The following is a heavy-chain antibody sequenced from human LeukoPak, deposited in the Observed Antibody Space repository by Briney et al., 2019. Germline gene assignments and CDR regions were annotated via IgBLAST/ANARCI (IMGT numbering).Heavy chain of an antibody. CDR3: VRSSGSMDV. D-gene: IGHD3-10*01. Sequence: GGSLRLSCSASGFIFSSYAMYWVRQAPGKGLEYVSAISNNGGTTYYADSVKGRFTISRDNSKNTLYLQMSSLRPEDTAVHYCVRSSGSMDVWGQGTTVTVSS. CDR2: ISNNGGTT. V-gene: IGHV3-64D*06. CDR1: GFIFSSYA. J-gene: IGHJ6*02.